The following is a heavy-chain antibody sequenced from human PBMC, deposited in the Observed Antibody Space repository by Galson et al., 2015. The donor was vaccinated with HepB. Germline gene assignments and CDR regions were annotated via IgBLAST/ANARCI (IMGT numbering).Heavy chain of an antibody. D-gene: IGHD1-7*01. CDR1: GFTFSDYY. V-gene: IGHV3-11*01. J-gene: IGHJ5*02. CDR2: ISSSGSTI. Sequence: SLRLSCAASGFTFSDYYMSWIRQAPGKGLEWVSYISSSGSTIYYADSVKGRFTISRDNAKNSLYLQMNSLRAEDTAVYYCARDIRTVRAGTTVNWFDPWGQGTLVTVSS. CDR3: ARDIRTVRAGTTVNWFDP.